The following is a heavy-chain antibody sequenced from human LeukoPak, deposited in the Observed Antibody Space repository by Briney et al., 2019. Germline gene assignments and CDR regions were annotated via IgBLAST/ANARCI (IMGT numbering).Heavy chain of an antibody. CDR2: IYPGDSDT. D-gene: IGHD3-9*01. CDR3: ARVQILTGYLDY. V-gene: IGHV5-51*01. J-gene: IGHJ4*02. CDR1: GYRLTSFW. Sequence: GESLKISCKGSGYRLTSFWIGWVRQMPGKGLEWMGIIYPGDSDTRYSPSFQGQVTISADKSISTAYLQWSSLKTSDTAMYFCARVQILTGYLDYWGQETLVTVSS.